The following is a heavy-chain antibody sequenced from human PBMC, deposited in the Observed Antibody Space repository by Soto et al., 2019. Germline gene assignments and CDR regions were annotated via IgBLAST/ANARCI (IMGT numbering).Heavy chain of an antibody. V-gene: IGHV3-23*01. J-gene: IGHJ6*03. CDR3: AASRGPNPYYYDYMDV. D-gene: IGHD3-10*01. CDR1: GFTFSSYA. CDR2: ISGSGGST. Sequence: GGSLRLSCAASGFTFSSYAMSWVRQAPWKGLEWVSAISGSGGSTYYADSVKGRFTISRDNSKNTLYLQMNSLRAEDTAVYYCAASRGPNPYYYDYMDVWGKGTTVTVSS.